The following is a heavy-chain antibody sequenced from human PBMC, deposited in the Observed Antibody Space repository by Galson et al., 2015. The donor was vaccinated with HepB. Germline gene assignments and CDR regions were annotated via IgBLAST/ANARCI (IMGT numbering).Heavy chain of an antibody. V-gene: IGHV3-20*01. J-gene: IGHJ5*02. D-gene: IGHD2-15*01. CDR3: ARDVVAATLFTSVWFDP. CDR1: GFTFDDYG. CDR2: INWNGGST. Sequence: SLRLSCAASGFTFDDYGMSWVRHAPGKGLEWVSGINWNGGSTGYADSVKGRFTISRDNAKNSLYLQMNSLRAEDTALYHCARDVVAATLFTSVWFDPWGQGTLVTVSS.